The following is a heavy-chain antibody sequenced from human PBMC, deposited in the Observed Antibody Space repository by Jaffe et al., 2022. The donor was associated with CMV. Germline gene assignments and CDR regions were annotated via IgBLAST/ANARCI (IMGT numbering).Heavy chain of an antibody. CDR3: ATLPWGQLPG. V-gene: IGHV3-23*01. Sequence: VQLLESGGGLVQPGGSLRLSCPTSKFNFTTDGVSWVRQTPEKGLEWVSAIRGNDGSTSYADSVKGRFTVSTDHSKNTVYLQMNGLRAEDSAVYYCATLPWGQLPGWGQGTLVTVSS. D-gene: IGHD3-16*01. J-gene: IGHJ4*02. CDR1: KFNFTTDG. CDR2: IRGNDGST.